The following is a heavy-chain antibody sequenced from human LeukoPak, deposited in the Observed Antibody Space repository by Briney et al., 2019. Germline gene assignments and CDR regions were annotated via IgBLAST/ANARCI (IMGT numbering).Heavy chain of an antibody. CDR2: ISGSGGST. V-gene: IGHV3-23*01. J-gene: IGHJ4*02. Sequence: GGSLRLSCAASGFTFSSHWMSWVRQAPGKGLEWVSAISGSGGSTYYADSVKGRFTISRDNSKNTLYLQMNSLRAEDTALYYCAATYSGNWEFDYWGQGTLVTVSS. CDR1: GFTFSSHW. CDR3: AATYSGNWEFDY. D-gene: IGHD1-26*01.